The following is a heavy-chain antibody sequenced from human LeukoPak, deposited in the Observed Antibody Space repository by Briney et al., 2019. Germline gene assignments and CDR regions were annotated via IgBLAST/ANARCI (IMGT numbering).Heavy chain of an antibody. CDR3: TQMDILTGPYFDY. D-gene: IGHD3-9*01. J-gene: IGHJ4*02. V-gene: IGHV3-15*01. CDR1: GFTFSNAW. Sequence: GGSLRLSCAASGFTFSNAWMSWVRQAPGKGLEWVGRIKSKTDGGTTDYAAPMKGRFTISRDDSKNTLYLQMNSLKTEDTAVYYCTQMDILTGPYFDYWGQGTLVTVSS. CDR2: IKSKTDGGTT.